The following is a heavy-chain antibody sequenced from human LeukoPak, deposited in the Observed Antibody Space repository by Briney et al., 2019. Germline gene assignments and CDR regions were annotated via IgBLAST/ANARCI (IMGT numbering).Heavy chain of an antibody. J-gene: IGHJ6*02. D-gene: IGHD6-19*01. CDR2: ISSSSSYI. Sequence: GGSLRLSCAASGFTFSSYSMNWVRQAPGKGLEWVSSISSSSSYIYFADSVKGRFTISRDNAKNSLYLQMNSLRAEDTAVYYCARDADSGWYSEVNYYYYGMDVWGQGTTVTVSS. V-gene: IGHV3-21*01. CDR3: ARDADSGWYSEVNYYYYGMDV. CDR1: GFTFSSYS.